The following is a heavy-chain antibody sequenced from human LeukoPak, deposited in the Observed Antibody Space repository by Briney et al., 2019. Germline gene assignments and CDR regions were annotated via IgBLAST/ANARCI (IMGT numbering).Heavy chain of an antibody. CDR3: ARTDVDTAMAHFDY. Sequence: ASVKVSCKASGYTFTSYGISWVRQAPGQGLEWMGWISAYNGNTNYAQKLQGRVTMTTDTSTSTAYMELRSLGSDDTAVYYCARTDVDTAMAHFDYWGQGTLVTVSS. V-gene: IGHV1-18*01. CDR2: ISAYNGNT. D-gene: IGHD5-18*01. CDR1: GYTFTSYG. J-gene: IGHJ4*02.